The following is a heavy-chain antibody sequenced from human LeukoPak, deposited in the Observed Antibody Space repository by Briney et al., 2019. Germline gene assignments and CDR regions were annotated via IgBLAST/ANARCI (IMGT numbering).Heavy chain of an antibody. Sequence: TGGSLRLXCAASGFTLSSYGMHWVRQAPGKGLEWVAFIRYDGSNKYYADSVKGRFTISRDNSKNTLYLQMNSLGAEDTAVYYCAKGGYSYGINNWFDPWGQGTLVTVSS. J-gene: IGHJ5*02. CDR1: GFTLSSYG. CDR2: IRYDGSNK. D-gene: IGHD5-18*01. CDR3: AKGGYSYGINNWFDP. V-gene: IGHV3-30*02.